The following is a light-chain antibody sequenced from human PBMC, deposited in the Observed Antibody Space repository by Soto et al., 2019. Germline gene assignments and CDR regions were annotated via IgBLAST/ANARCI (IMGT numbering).Light chain of an antibody. V-gene: IGKV4-1*01. J-gene: IGKJ1*01. CDR2: WAS. CDR3: QQYYLTQS. Sequence: IVLTPSPDSLAVSLGERATINCKPSRSLFFSPARRDFLGWFQKKPGQPPKLLIYWASTRASGVPERFVGSGSATDFTLAISSLQAEDVGVYYCQQYYLTQSFGQGTKVEI. CDR1: RSLFFSPARRDF.